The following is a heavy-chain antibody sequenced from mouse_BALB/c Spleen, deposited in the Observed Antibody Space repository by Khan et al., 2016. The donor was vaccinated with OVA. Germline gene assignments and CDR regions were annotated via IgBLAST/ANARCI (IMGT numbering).Heavy chain of an antibody. CDR2: INPSNDYT. CDR3: VRDGAYHRNDGWFAY. J-gene: IGHJ3*01. V-gene: IGHV1-4*01. CDR1: GYTFTSYT. D-gene: IGHD2-14*01. Sequence: QVQLQQSGAELARPGASVKLSCKASGYTFTSYTIHWIKKRPGQGLEWIGYINPSNDYTNYNQKFKDKATLTTDKSSTTPYLRLSSLTSDDDAVYNCVRDGAYHRNDGWFAYWGQGTLVTVSA.